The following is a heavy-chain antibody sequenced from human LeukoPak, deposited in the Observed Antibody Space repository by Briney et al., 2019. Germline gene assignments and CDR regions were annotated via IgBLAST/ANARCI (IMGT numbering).Heavy chain of an antibody. D-gene: IGHD2/OR15-2a*01. V-gene: IGHV3-74*01. CDR3: VSFYETY. CDR2: INSDGRWT. CDR1: GNYW. J-gene: IGHJ4*02. Sequence: SGGSLRLSCAASGNYWMHWVRQAPGRGLVWVSHINSDGRWTSYADSVKGRFTISKDNAKNTVYLQMNSLRAEDTAVYYCVSFYETYWGRGTLVTVSS.